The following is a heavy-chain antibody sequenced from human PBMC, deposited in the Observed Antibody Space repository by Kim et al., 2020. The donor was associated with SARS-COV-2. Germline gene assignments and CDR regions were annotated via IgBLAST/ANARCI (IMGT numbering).Heavy chain of an antibody. D-gene: IGHD3-3*01. CDR3: ARDQRSDYDFWSGYYSG. V-gene: IGHV3-30*01. J-gene: IGHJ4*02. Sequence: VKGRFNNSRDNSQNTLYLQMNSLRAEDTAVYYCARDQRSDYDFWSGYYSGWGQGTLVTVSS.